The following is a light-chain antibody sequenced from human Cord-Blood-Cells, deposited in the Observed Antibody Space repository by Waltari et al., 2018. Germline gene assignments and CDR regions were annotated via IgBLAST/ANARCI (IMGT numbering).Light chain of an antibody. CDR3: SSYTSSSTVV. J-gene: IGLJ2*01. CDR2: DFS. Sequence: QSALTQPASVSGSPGQSITISCPGTSLDVGGYNYVSWYQQHPGKAPKPMIYDFSNRPSGVSNRFSGSKSGNTASLTISGLQAEDEADYYCSSYTSSSTVVFGGGTKLTVL. V-gene: IGLV2-14*01. CDR1: SLDVGGYNY.